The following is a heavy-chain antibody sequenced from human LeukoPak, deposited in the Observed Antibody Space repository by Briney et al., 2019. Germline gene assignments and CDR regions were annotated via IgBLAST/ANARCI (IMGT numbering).Heavy chain of an antibody. CDR3: ARIGYDFWSGYNWFDP. J-gene: IGHJ5*02. Sequence: SETLSLTCTVSGGSISSYYWSWIRQPPGKGLVWIGYIYYSGSTNYNPSLKSRVTISVDTSKNQFSLKLSSVTAADTAVYYCARIGYDFWSGYNWFDPWGQGTLVTVSS. D-gene: IGHD3-3*01. V-gene: IGHV4-59*01. CDR2: IYYSGST. CDR1: GGSISSYY.